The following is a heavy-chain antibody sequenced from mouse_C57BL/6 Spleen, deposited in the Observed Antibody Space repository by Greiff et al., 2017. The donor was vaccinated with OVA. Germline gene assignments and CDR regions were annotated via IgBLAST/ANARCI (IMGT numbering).Heavy chain of an antibody. J-gene: IGHJ4*01. V-gene: IGHV3-6*01. CDR3: ARGLGGMDY. D-gene: IGHD4-1*01. CDR1: GYSITSGYY. Sequence: DVQLQESGPGLVKPSQSLSLTCSVTGYSITSGYYWNWIRQFPGNKLEWMGYISYDGSNNYNPSLKNRISITRDTSKNQFFLKLNSVTTEDTATYYCARGLGGMDYWGQGTSVTVSS. CDR2: ISYDGSN.